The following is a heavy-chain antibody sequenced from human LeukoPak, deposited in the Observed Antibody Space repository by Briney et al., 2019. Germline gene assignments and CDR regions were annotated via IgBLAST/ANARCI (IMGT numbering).Heavy chain of an antibody. CDR1: GFTFSSYA. CDR3: ARYCTGGSCYFQYGMDV. V-gene: IGHV3-23*01. D-gene: IGHD2-15*01. CDR2: ISGSGGST. Sequence: PGGSLRLSCAASGFTFSSYAMSWVRQAPGKGLEWVSAISGSGGSTYYADSVKGRFTISRDNSKNTLFLQMNSLSAGDTAIYYCARYCTGGSCYFQYGMDVWGKGTTVTVSS. J-gene: IGHJ6*04.